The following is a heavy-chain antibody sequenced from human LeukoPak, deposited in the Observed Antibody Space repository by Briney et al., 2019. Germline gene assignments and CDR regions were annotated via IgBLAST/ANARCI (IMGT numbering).Heavy chain of an antibody. Sequence: GGSLRLSCAASGFTVSSNYMSWVRQAPGKGLEWVSVIYSGGSTYYADSVKGRFTISRDNSKNTLYLQMNSLRAEDTAVYYCARGDYDILTGYYHWGQGTLVTVSS. CDR3: ARGDYDILTGYYH. CDR1: GFTVSSNY. CDR2: IYSGGST. V-gene: IGHV3-53*01. J-gene: IGHJ4*02. D-gene: IGHD3-9*01.